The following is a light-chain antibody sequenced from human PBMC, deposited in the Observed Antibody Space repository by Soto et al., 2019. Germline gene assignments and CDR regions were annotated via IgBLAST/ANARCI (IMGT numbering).Light chain of an antibody. V-gene: IGLV2-23*02. Sequence: QSVLTQPASVSGSPGQSITISCTGTSSDVGSYNLVSWYQQHPGKATKLMNYEVSKRPSGVSNRFSGSKSGNTASLTISGLQAEDEADYYCCSYAGSSTFVVFGTGTKVTVL. CDR3: CSYAGSSTFVV. J-gene: IGLJ1*01. CDR2: EVS. CDR1: SSDVGSYNL.